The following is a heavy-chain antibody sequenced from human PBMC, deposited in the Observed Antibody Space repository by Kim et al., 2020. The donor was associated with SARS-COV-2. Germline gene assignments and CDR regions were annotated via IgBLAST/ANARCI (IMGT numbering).Heavy chain of an antibody. V-gene: IGHV3-9*01. CDR3: AKDTSSSGWYGYYGMDV. Sequence: GGSLRLSCAASGFTFDDYAMHWVRQAPGKGLEWVSGISWNSGSIGYADSVKGRFTISRDNAKNSLYLQMNSLRAEDTALYYCAKDTSSSGWYGYYGMDVWGQGTTVTVSS. D-gene: IGHD6-19*01. CDR2: ISWNSGSI. CDR1: GFTFDDYA. J-gene: IGHJ6*02.